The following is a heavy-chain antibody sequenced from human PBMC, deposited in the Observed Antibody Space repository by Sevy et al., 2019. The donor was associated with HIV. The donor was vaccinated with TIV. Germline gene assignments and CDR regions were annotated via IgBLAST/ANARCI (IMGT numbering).Heavy chain of an antibody. V-gene: IGHV3-23*01. CDR2: ISGRGGGT. Sequence: GGSLRLSCAASGFTFSSYAMSWVRQAPGKGLEWVSAISGRGGGTYYADSVKGRFTISRDNSKNTLYLQMNSLRAEDTAVYYCSKGGATVTTFRYGMDVWGQGTTVTVSS. CDR3: SKGGATVTTFRYGMDV. J-gene: IGHJ6*02. CDR1: GFTFSSYA. D-gene: IGHD4-4*01.